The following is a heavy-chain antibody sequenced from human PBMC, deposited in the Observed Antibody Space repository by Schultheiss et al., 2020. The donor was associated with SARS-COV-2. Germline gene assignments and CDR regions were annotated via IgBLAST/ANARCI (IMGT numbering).Heavy chain of an antibody. Sequence: SQTLSLTCAVSGPSINSGYYWGWIRQSPGKGLEWIGNIFHSGSTYYNPSLKSRVTISVDTSKNQFSLKLSSVTAADTAVYYCASETTTADYWGQGTLVTVSS. J-gene: IGHJ4*02. CDR1: GPSINSGYY. V-gene: IGHV4-38-2*01. CDR2: IFHSGST. D-gene: IGHD1-7*01. CDR3: ASETTTADY.